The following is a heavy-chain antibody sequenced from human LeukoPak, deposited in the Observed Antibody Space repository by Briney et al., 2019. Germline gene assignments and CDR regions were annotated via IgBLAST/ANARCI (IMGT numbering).Heavy chain of an antibody. Sequence: GGSLRPSCAASGFTFSSYAMHWVRQAPGKGLEWVAVISYDGSNKYYADSVKGRFTISRDNSKNTLYLQMNSLRAEDTAVYYCARGLTWIQLFYLDYWGQGTLVTVSS. CDR1: GFTFSSYA. V-gene: IGHV3-30*04. J-gene: IGHJ4*02. D-gene: IGHD5-18*01. CDR2: ISYDGSNK. CDR3: ARGLTWIQLFYLDY.